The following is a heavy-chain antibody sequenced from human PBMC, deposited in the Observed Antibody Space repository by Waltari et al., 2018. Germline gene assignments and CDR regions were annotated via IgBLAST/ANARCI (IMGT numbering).Heavy chain of an antibody. Sequence: QLQLQESGPGLVKPSETLSLTCTVSGGSISSSSYYWGWIRQPPGKGLEWIGSIYYSGSTYYNPSLKSRVTISVDTSKNQFSLKLSSVTAADTAVYYCARQQQLVRRDGGDFDYWGQGTLVTVSS. D-gene: IGHD6-13*01. CDR1: GGSISSSSYY. CDR3: ARQQQLVRRDGGDFDY. CDR2: IYYSGST. V-gene: IGHV4-39*01. J-gene: IGHJ4*02.